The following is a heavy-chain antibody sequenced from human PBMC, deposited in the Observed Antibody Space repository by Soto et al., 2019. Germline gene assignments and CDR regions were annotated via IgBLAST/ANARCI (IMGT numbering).Heavy chain of an antibody. CDR1: GYTFTGYY. D-gene: IGHD3-10*01. CDR3: ARGIRVWFGELLYYYGMDV. V-gene: IGHV1-2*02. Sequence: GASVKVSCKASGYTFTGYYMHWVRQAPGQGLEWMGWIDPNSGGTNYAQKFQGRVTMTRDTSISTAYMELSRLRSDDTAVYYCARGIRVWFGELLYYYGMDVWGQGTTVAVSS. CDR2: IDPNSGGT. J-gene: IGHJ6*02.